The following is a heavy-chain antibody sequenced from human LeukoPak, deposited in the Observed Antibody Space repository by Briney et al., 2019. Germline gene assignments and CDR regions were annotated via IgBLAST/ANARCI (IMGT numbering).Heavy chain of an antibody. J-gene: IGHJ4*02. CDR1: GFTFSSYS. Sequence: PGGSLRLSCAASGFTFSSYSMNWVRQAPGKGLEWVSAISGSGGSTYYADSVKGRFTISRDNSKNTLYLQMNSLRAEDTAIYYCAKDGLRDYGIYYFDYWGQGTLVTVSS. D-gene: IGHD4-17*01. CDR2: ISGSGGST. V-gene: IGHV3-23*01. CDR3: AKDGLRDYGIYYFDY.